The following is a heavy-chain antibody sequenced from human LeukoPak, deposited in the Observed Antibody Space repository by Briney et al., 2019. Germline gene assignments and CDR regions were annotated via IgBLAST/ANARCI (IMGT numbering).Heavy chain of an antibody. D-gene: IGHD3-10*01. CDR3: TTVEYGSGSCIGTYYFDY. V-gene: IGHV3-15*07. Sequence: GGSLRLSCAASGFTFSNAWMNWVRQAPGKGLEWVGRIKSKTDGGTTDYAAPVKGRFTISRDDSKNTLYLQMNSLKTEDTAVYYCTTVEYGSGSCIGTYYFDYWGQGTLVTVSS. CDR1: GFTFSNAW. J-gene: IGHJ4*02. CDR2: IKSKTDGGTT.